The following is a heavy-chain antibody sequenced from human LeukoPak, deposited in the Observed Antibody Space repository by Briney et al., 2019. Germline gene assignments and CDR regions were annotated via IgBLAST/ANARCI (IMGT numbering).Heavy chain of an antibody. CDR1: GFTFSNAW. V-gene: IGHV3-15*01. Sequence: PGGSLRLSCAASGFTFSNAWMSWVRQAPGKGLEWVGRIKSKTDGGTTDYAAPVKGRFTISRDDSKNTLYLQMNSLKTEDTAVYYCTTEQMHDYGDYYYYGMDVWGQGTTVTVSS. CDR3: TTEQMHDYGDYYYYGMDV. CDR2: IKSKTDGGTT. D-gene: IGHD4-17*01. J-gene: IGHJ6*02.